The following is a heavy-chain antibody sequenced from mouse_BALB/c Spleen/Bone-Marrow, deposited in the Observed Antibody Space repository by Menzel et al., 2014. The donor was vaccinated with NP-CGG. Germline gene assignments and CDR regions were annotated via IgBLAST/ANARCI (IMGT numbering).Heavy chain of an antibody. CDR1: GYTFTSYW. CDR2: IAPGSGST. Sequence: DLVKPGASVKLSCKASGYTFTSYWINWIKQRPGQDLERIGRIAPGSGSTYYDEMFKGKATLTVDTSSSTAYIQLSSLSSEDSAVYFCARSYYGRAMDYWGQGTPVTVSS. V-gene: IGHV1S41*01. CDR3: ARSYYGRAMDY. D-gene: IGHD1-1*01. J-gene: IGHJ4*01.